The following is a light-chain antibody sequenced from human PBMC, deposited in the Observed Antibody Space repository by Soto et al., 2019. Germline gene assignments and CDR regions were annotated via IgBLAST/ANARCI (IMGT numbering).Light chain of an antibody. CDR1: QSSNW. Sequence: DIQMTQSPSTLSASVGDRVTITCRASQSSNWLAWYQQKPGKAPKLLIYKASSLESGVPSMFSGSGSGTEFTLTISSLQPDDFATYYCQQYNNYSPRTFGQGTKVEIK. CDR2: KAS. CDR3: QQYNNYSPRT. V-gene: IGKV1-5*03. J-gene: IGKJ1*01.